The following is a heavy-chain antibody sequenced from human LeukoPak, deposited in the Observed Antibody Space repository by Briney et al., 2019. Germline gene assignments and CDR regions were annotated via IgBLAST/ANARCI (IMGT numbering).Heavy chain of an antibody. CDR3: ARTYSSGWFFDY. Sequence: PGGTLRLSCAASGFTFSSYSMKWLPQAPGQGLEGVSYISSSSSYIYYADAVKGRFTVSRDNDKNSLYLEMNSLRSEDTAVYYCARTYSSGWFFDYWGQGTVVTVSS. CDR2: ISSSSSYI. CDR1: GFTFSSYS. D-gene: IGHD6-19*01. V-gene: IGHV3-21*01. J-gene: IGHJ4*02.